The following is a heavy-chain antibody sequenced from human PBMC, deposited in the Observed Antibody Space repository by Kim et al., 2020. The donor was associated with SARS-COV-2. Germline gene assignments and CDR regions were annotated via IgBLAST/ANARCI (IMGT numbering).Heavy chain of an antibody. CDR1: GFTFSSYS. V-gene: IGHV3-21*01. D-gene: IGHD3-22*01. J-gene: IGHJ4*02. CDR2: ISSSSSSYI. Sequence: GGSLRLSCAASGFTFSSYSMNWVRQAPGKGLEWVSSISSSSSSYIYYADSVKGRFTISRDNAKNSLYLQMNSLRAEDTAVYYCARGDGIVVVHFDYWGQGTLVTVSS. CDR3: ARGDGIVVVHFDY.